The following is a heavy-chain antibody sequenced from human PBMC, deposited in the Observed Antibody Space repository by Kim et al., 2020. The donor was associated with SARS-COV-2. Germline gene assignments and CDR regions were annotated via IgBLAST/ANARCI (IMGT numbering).Heavy chain of an antibody. CDR1: GYSFTSYW. Sequence: GESLKISCKGSGYSFTSYWISWVRQMPGKGLEWMGRIDPSDSYTNYSPSFQGHVTISADKSISTAYLQWSSLKASDTAMYYCAIHEGRWLHFDYWGQGTLVTVSS. CDR2: IDPSDSYT. D-gene: IGHD5-12*01. J-gene: IGHJ4*02. V-gene: IGHV5-10-1*01. CDR3: AIHEGRWLHFDY.